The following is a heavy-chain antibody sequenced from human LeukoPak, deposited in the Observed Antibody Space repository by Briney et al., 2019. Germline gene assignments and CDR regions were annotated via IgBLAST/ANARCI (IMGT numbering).Heavy chain of an antibody. CDR1: GGSFSGYY. J-gene: IGHJ6*02. V-gene: IGHV4-34*01. D-gene: IGHD6-19*01. Sequence: KPSETLSLTCAVYGGSFSGYYWSWIRQPPGKGLEWIGEINHSGSTNYSPSLKSRVTISVDTSKNQFSLKLSSVTAADTAVYYCARGWGSGWTYYYYGMDVWGQGTTVTVSS. CDR3: ARGWGSGWTYYYYGMDV. CDR2: INHSGST.